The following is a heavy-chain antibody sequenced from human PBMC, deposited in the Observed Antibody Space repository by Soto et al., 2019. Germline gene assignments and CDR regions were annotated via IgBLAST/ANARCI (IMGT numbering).Heavy chain of an antibody. CDR1: GFTFSSSG. Sequence: GGSLRLSCAASGFTFSSSGMHWVRQVPGRGLEWVAAISYDGSSKYYADSVKGRFTISRDHSKSTLYLQMNSLRAEDTAVYSCSKDYCSSTSCTFDPLGQGTLVTVSS. CDR3: SKDYCSSTSCTFDP. CDR2: ISYDGSSK. J-gene: IGHJ5*02. V-gene: IGHV3-30*18. D-gene: IGHD2-2*01.